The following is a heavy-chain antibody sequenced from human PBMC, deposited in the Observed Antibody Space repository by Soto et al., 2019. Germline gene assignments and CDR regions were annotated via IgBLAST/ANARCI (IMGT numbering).Heavy chain of an antibody. CDR2: IHYSGSP. Sequence: PSETLSLTCTVSGVSISSDGYYWSWIRQHPGKGLEWIGYIHYSGSPYYNPSLKSRVAMSVDTSKSQFSLMVTSVTAADTAIYYCARGGLGIGGFFDSWGHGRLVTVSS. J-gene: IGHJ4*01. V-gene: IGHV4-31*03. CDR1: GVSISSDGYY. CDR3: ARGGLGIGGFFDS. D-gene: IGHD3-9*01.